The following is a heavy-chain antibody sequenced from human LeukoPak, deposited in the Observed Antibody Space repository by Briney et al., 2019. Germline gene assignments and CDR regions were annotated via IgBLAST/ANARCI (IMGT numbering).Heavy chain of an antibody. CDR2: IYPGDSDT. D-gene: IGHD5-18*01. J-gene: IGHJ3*02. Sequence: GASLQISCEGAGSLFTSYWIGGGRQVPGKGLEWMGIIYPGDSDTRDSTSFQGQVTISADKSISTAYLQWSSLKASDPAMYYCARRPPELYSYAFDIWGQGTMVTVSS. V-gene: IGHV5-51*01. CDR3: ARRPPELYSYAFDI. CDR1: GSLFTSYW.